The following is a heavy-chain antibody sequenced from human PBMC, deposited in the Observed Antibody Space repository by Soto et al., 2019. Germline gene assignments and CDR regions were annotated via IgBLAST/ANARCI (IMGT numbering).Heavy chain of an antibody. CDR1: GESISSGVYY. D-gene: IGHD6-6*01. J-gene: IGHJ5*02. Sequence: SETLSVTCTVSGESISSGVYYWSWIRHHPGKGLEWIGYIYDSESAYYNPSLKSRVTISMDTSKNQFAMRLSSVTAADTAVYFCARAFSSSSAVDLWGQGTQVTVLL. V-gene: IGHV4-31*03. CDR2: IYDSESA. CDR3: ARAFSSSSAVDL.